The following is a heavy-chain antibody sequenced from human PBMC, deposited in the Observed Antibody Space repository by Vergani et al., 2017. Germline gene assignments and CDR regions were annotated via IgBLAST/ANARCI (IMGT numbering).Heavy chain of an antibody. CDR2: NYYSGFN. J-gene: IGHJ1*01. Sequence: QVQLQESGPGLVKPSQTLSLTCTVSGGSISSDNYYWSWIRQPPGKGLEWIGYNYYSGFNYYNPSLKSRVSIPVDTSKNQFSLKLSSVTAADTAVYYCARYGGGDSNYFQHWGQGTLVTVSS. CDR1: GGSISSDNYY. CDR3: ARYGGGDSNYFQH. D-gene: IGHD1-26*01. V-gene: IGHV4-30-4*01.